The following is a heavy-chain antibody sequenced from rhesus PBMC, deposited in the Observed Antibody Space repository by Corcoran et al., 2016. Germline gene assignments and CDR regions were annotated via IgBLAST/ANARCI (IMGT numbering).Heavy chain of an antibody. D-gene: IGHD6-25*01. CDR1: CGSFSSYW. J-gene: IGHJ4*01. V-gene: IGHV4-80*01. CDR2: INGNSGRT. CDR3: ARYIATAFGY. Sequence: QVQLQESGPGLVKPSETLSLTCAVSCGSFSSYWWSWIGQPPGKGLEWIGEINGNSGRTNYNPSRKSRGTISNAASKNQFSLKLSSGTAADSAVYYCARYIATAFGYWGQGVLVTVSS.